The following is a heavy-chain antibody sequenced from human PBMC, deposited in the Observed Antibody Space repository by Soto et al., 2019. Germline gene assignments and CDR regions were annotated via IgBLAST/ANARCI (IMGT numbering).Heavy chain of an antibody. J-gene: IGHJ5*02. CDR1: GFTFSSYS. D-gene: IGHD1-7*01. CDR2: ISSSSSTI. Sequence: GGSLRLSCAASGFTFSSYSMNWVRQAPGKGLEWVSYISSSSSTIYYADSVKGRFTISRDNAKNSLYLQMNSLRAEDTAVYYCARDFNWNYWNWFDPWGQGTLVTVSS. CDR3: ARDFNWNYWNWFDP. V-gene: IGHV3-48*01.